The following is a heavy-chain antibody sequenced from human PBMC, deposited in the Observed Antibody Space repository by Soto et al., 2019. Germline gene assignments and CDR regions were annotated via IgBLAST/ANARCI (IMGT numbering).Heavy chain of an antibody. CDR3: ARDVYYYGSGYNWFDP. CDR2: IIPIFGTA. D-gene: IGHD3-10*01. V-gene: IGHV1-69*06. CDR1: GGTFSSYA. J-gene: IGHJ5*02. Sequence: SVKVSCKASGGTFSSYAISWVRQAPGQGLEWMGGIIPIFGTANYAQKFQGRVTITADKSTSTAYMELSSLRSEDTAVYYCARDVYYYGSGYNWFDPWGQGTLVTVS.